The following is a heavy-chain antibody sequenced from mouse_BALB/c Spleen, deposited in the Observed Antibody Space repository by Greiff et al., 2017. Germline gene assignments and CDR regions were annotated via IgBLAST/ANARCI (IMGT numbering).Heavy chain of an antibody. CDR1: GFNIKDTY. V-gene: IGHV14-3*02. CDR2: IDPANGNT. J-gene: IGHJ1*01. Sequence: VQLQQSGAELVKPGASVKLSCTASGFNIKDTYMHWVKQRPEQGLEWIGRIDPANGNTKYDPKFQGKATITADTSSNTAYLQLSSLTSEDTAVYYCAKPPGSIYWYFDVWGAGTTVTVSS. CDR3: AKPPGSIYWYFDV. D-gene: IGHD1-1*01.